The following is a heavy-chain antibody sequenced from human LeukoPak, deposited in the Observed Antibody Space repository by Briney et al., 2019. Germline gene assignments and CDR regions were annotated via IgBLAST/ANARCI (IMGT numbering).Heavy chain of an antibody. D-gene: IGHD2-8*01. CDR2: INHSEST. CDR3: ARVNLLGYCTNDVCPGGGLPFDY. Sequence: SETLSLTCIVSGGSISSSNYYWGWIRQSPGKGLEWIGEINHSESTNYNPSLKSRITISVDTSKNQFSLKLSSVTAADTAVYYCARVNLLGYCTNDVCPGGGLPFDYWGQGTLVTVSS. CDR1: GGSISSSNYY. J-gene: IGHJ4*02. V-gene: IGHV4-39*07.